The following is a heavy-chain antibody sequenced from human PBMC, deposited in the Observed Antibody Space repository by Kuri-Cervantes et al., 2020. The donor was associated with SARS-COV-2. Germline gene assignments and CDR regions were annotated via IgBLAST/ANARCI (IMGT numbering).Heavy chain of an antibody. CDR1: GGSSSDYY. V-gene: IGHV4-34*01. D-gene: IGHD6-13*01. CDR3: ARGRDKGAAAGPGPRWFDP. Sequence: SETLSLTCAVYGGSSSDYYWSWVRQPPGKGLEWIGEINHSGSTNYNPSLKSRVTISVDTSKNQFSLKLSSVTAADTAVYYCARGRDKGAAAGPGPRWFDPWGQGTLVTVSS. CDR2: INHSGST. J-gene: IGHJ5*02.